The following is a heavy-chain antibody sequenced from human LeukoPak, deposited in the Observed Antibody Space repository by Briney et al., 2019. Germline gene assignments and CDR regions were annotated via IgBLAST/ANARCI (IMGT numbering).Heavy chain of an antibody. V-gene: IGHV3-7*01. Sequence: GGSLRLSCAASGFTFSSYWMSWVRQAPGKGLEGVANIRQDGSEKYYVDSVKGRFTISRDNAKNSLYLQMNSLGADDTALYYCARDDIQNRASPHTLLYYWGQGALVTVSS. CDR2: IRQDGSEK. J-gene: IGHJ4*02. CDR1: GFTFSSYW. D-gene: IGHD1-14*01. CDR3: ARDDIQNRASPHTLLYY.